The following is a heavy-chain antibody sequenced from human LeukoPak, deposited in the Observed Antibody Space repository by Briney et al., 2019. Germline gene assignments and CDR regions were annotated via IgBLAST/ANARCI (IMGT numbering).Heavy chain of an antibody. D-gene: IGHD3-22*01. Sequence: GGSLRLSCAASAFTFSSHSMNWVRQAPGKGLEWVSSIGSSSSYIYYADSVKGRFTISRDNAKNSLYLQMNSLRAEDTAVYYCARDDSLTYYYDTSGYYSWGQGTLVTVSS. CDR3: ARDDSLTYYYDTSGYYS. CDR2: IGSSSSYI. J-gene: IGHJ4*02. CDR1: AFTFSSHS. V-gene: IGHV3-21*01.